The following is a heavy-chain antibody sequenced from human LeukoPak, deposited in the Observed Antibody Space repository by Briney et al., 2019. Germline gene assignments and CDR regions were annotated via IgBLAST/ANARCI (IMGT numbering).Heavy chain of an antibody. Sequence: ASVKVSCKASGYRFTDCFLHWVRQAPGQGLEWMGWISPNSGGTKYAEKFQGRVTMTRDTSISTAYVEVTRLTSDDTAVYYCGHSQSRSDSSSCFVPWGQGTLVTVSS. CDR2: ISPNSGGT. J-gene: IGHJ5*02. V-gene: IGHV1-2*02. CDR3: GHSQSRSDSSSCFVP. CDR1: GYRFTDCF. D-gene: IGHD6-13*01.